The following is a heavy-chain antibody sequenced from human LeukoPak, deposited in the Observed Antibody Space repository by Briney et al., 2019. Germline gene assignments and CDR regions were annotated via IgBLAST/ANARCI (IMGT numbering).Heavy chain of an antibody. CDR2: INPDNGKT. Sequence: ASMRVSCKASGYNFNSYYIHWVRQAPGQGLPWMGWINPDNGKTKYAPRFQGRVTMTWDTSINTAYVDLSGLRSDDTAVYYCARNEPAVSVVDAFDVWGQGTVVTVSS. D-gene: IGHD1-1*01. V-gene: IGHV1-2*02. CDR1: GYNFNSYY. J-gene: IGHJ3*01. CDR3: ARNEPAVSVVDAFDV.